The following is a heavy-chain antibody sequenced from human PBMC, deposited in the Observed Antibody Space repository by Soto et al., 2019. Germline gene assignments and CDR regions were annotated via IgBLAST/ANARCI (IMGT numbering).Heavy chain of an antibody. J-gene: IGHJ5*02. D-gene: IGHD3-10*01. Sequence: QVQLQESGPGLVKPSETLSLTCTVSGDSISEYYWSWIRQPPGKGLEWIGHIYYSGSTNSNNPSLKSRVAISVDTSKNEFSLKLSSVTAADTAVYYCARHSSGTSFDPWGQGTLVTVSS. CDR2: IYYSGST. CDR3: ARHSSGTSFDP. CDR1: GDSISEYY. V-gene: IGHV4-59*08.